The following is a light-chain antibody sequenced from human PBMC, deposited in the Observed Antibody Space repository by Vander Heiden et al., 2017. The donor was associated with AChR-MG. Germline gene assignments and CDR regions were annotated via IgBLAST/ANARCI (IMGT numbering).Light chain of an antibody. J-gene: IGKJ5*01. CDR2: DAS. V-gene: IGKV1-33*01. Sequence: DNQMTQSSSSLSASPGDRCPNTCEASQHVTNYLNWYQQKPGEAPKLLIYDASNLETGVPSRFSGSGSGTDFTLTISSLQPEDIATYYCQLYDNLPPITFGQGTRLDIK. CDR1: QHVTNY. CDR3: QLYDNLPPIT.